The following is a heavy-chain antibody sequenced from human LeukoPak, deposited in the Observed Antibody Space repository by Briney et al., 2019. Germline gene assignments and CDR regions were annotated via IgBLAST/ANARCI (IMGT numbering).Heavy chain of an antibody. Sequence: GGSLRLSCAASGFTFSSYAMHWVRQAPGKGLEWVAVISHDGSNKYYADSVKGRFTISRDNPKNTLYLQMNSLRAEDTAVYYCARVYSGSMGYWGQGTLVTVSS. CDR3: ARVYSGSMGY. CDR2: ISHDGSNK. D-gene: IGHD1-26*01. J-gene: IGHJ4*02. V-gene: IGHV3-30-3*01. CDR1: GFTFSSYA.